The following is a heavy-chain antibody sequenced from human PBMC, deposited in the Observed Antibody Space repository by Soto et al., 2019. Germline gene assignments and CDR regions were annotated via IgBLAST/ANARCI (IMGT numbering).Heavy chain of an antibody. Sequence: SETLSLTCIVSGESIMDYFCSLIRQPVGKWREWVGCIYSTGNSNENPALKSRVSLSVDTSKNQFSLRLKSVTAADTAVYYCAREGLGFDFWGQGALVTVS. CDR2: IYSTGNS. V-gene: IGHV4-4*07. CDR1: GESIMDYF. J-gene: IGHJ4*02. CDR3: AREGLGFDF. D-gene: IGHD3-16*01.